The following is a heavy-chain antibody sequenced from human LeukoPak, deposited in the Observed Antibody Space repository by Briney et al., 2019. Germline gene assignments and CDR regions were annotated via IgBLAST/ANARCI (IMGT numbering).Heavy chain of an antibody. CDR2: ISSSGSTI. V-gene: IGHV3-48*03. Sequence: PGGSLRLSCAASGFTFSSYEMNWVRQAPGKGLEWVSYISSSGSTIYYADSVKGRFTISRDNAKNSLYLQINSLRAEDTAVYYCAKDPFHWGTIYFDYWGQGTLVTVSS. CDR3: AKDPFHWGTIYFDY. J-gene: IGHJ4*02. D-gene: IGHD7-27*01. CDR1: GFTFSSYE.